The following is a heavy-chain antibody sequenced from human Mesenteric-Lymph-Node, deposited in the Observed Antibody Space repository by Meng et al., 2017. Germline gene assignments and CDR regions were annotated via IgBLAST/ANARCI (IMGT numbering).Heavy chain of an antibody. CDR3: ATDLSIAARRDY. CDR1: GFTFSSNW. CDR2: IKQDGSKK. Sequence: GESLKISCAASGFTFSSNWMNWVRQAPGKGLEWVANIKQDGSKKNYVGSVKGRFTISRDNTKNSLYLQMNSLRAEDTAVYYCATDLSIAARRDYWGQGTLVTVSS. V-gene: IGHV3-7*01. D-gene: IGHD6-6*01. J-gene: IGHJ4*02.